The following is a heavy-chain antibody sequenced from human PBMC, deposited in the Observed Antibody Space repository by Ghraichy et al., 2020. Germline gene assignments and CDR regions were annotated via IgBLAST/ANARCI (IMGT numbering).Heavy chain of an antibody. J-gene: IGHJ4*02. CDR1: GFNFARHW. D-gene: IGHD4-17*01. CDR2: IKSDGSDR. CDR3: ARDPYGDYKYGGTDY. V-gene: IGHV3-7*01. Sequence: GVLNISCAASGFNFARHWMSWVRQVPGKGLEWVASIKSDGSDRFYVDSVKGRFTISRDNADNSVSLEMTSLRAEDTAVYYCARDPYGDYKYGGTDYWGRGTLVSVSS.